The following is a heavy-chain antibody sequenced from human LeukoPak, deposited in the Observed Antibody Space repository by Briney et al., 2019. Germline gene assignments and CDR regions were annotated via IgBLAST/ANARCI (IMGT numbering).Heavy chain of an antibody. Sequence: SETLALTCTVSGGSISSGSYYWSWIRQPAGKGLECIGRIYTSGSTNYNPSLKSRVTISVDTSKNQFSLKLSSVTAADTAVYYCARDQYGYSGTDGYYYYYMDVWGKGTTVTVSS. CDR1: GGSISSGSYY. J-gene: IGHJ6*03. D-gene: IGHD5-12*01. CDR3: ARDQYGYSGTDGYYYYYMDV. V-gene: IGHV4-61*02. CDR2: IYTSGST.